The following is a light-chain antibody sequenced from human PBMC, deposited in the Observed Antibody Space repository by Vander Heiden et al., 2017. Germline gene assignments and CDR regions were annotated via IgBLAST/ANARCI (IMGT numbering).Light chain of an antibody. CDR3: SSYTSSSTSYV. V-gene: IGLV2-14*01. CDR1: SSDVGGYNY. J-gene: IGLJ1*01. Sequence: QSALTQPASVSGSPGQSITIPCTGTSSDVGGYNYVSWYQQHPGKAPKLIIYEVSNRPSGVSNRFSGSKSGNTASLTISGLQAEDEADYYCSSYTSSSTSYVFGTGTKVTVL. CDR2: EVS.